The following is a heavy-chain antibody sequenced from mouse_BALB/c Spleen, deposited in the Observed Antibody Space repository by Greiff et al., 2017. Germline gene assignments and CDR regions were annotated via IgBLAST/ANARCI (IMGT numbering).Heavy chain of an antibody. CDR1: GYTFTDYV. CDR2: IYPGSGST. CDR3: ASGSSYEDAMDY. V-gene: IGHV1-84*02. D-gene: IGHD1-1*01. Sequence: QVQLQQSGPELVKPGASVKMSCKASGYTFTDYVISWVKQRTGQGLEWIGEIYPGSGSTYYNEKFKGKATLTVDTSSSTAYMQLSSLTSEDTAVYFCASGSSYEDAMDYWGQGTSVTVSS. J-gene: IGHJ4*01.